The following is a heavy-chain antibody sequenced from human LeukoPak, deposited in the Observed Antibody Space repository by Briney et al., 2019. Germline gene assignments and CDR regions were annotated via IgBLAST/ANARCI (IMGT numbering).Heavy chain of an antibody. J-gene: IGHJ6*02. CDR2: ISAYNGNT. D-gene: IGHD4-17*01. CDR3: ARDTVTTWLRYGMDV. CDR1: GYTFTSYG. V-gene: IGHV1-18*01. Sequence: ASVKVSCKASGYTFTSYGISWVQQAPGQGLEWMGWISAYNGNTNYAQKLQGRVTMTTDTSTSTAYMELRSLRSDDTAVYYCARDTVTTWLRYGMDVWGQGTTVTVSS.